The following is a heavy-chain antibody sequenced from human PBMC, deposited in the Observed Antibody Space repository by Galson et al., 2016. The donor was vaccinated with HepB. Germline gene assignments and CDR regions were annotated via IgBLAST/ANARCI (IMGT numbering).Heavy chain of an antibody. CDR3: ARVTYDFLIRSYGKIDY. CDR1: SGSISGYH. V-gene: IGHV4-59*01. D-gene: IGHD3-3*01. CDR2: IYYTGAT. Sequence: ETLSLTCTVSSGSISGYHWAWIRQPPGKGLEWIGYIYYTGATNYNPSLKSRVSMSIDTSKNQFSLKLTSATAADTAEYYCARVTYDFLIRSYGKIDYWAQGTLVTVSS. J-gene: IGHJ4*02.